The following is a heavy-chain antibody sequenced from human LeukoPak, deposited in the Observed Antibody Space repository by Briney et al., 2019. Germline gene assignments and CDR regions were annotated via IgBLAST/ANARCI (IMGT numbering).Heavy chain of an antibody. Sequence: GGSLRLSCTVSGFTVSSNSWSWVRQAPGKGLEWVSFIYSGGNTHYSDSVKGRFTISRDNSKNTLYLQMNSLRAEDTAIYYCARRAGEYSHPYDYWGQGTLLTVSS. CDR2: IYSGGNT. CDR3: ARRAGEYSHPYDY. V-gene: IGHV3-53*01. CDR1: GFTVSSNS. D-gene: IGHD2-15*01. J-gene: IGHJ4*02.